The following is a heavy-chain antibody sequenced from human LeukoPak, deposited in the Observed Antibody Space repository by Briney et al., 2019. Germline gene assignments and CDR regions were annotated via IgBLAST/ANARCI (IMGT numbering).Heavy chain of an antibody. CDR2: IYYSGST. J-gene: IGHJ3*02. Sequence: SETLSLTCTVSGGSISSSSYYRGWIRQPPGKGLEWIGSIYYSGSTYYNPSLKSRVTISVDTSKNQFSLKLSSVAAADTAVYYCASSNGDAFDIWGQGTMVTVSS. CDR1: GGSISSSSYY. V-gene: IGHV4-39*01. CDR3: ASSNGDAFDI.